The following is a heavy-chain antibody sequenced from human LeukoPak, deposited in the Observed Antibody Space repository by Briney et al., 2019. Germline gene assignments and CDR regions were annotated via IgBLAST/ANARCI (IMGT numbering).Heavy chain of an antibody. CDR3: ARGAYYDILTGYSANAFDI. CDR2: INHSGST. Sequence: SETLSLTCAVYAGSFSGYYWSWIRQPPGKGLEWIGEINHSGSTNYNPSLKSRVTISVGTSKNQFSLKLSSVTAADTAVYYCARGAYYDILTGYSANAFDIWGQGTMVTVSS. J-gene: IGHJ3*02. D-gene: IGHD3-9*01. CDR1: AGSFSGYY. V-gene: IGHV4-34*01.